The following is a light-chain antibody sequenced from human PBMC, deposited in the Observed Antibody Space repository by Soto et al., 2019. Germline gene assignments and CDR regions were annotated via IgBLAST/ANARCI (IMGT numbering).Light chain of an antibody. CDR3: QQYNNWPPVFT. Sequence: EIVMTQSPATLSVSPGERATLSCRASQSVSSNLAWYQQKPGQAPRLLIYAASTRATGVPARFSGSGSGTEFTLTISSLQSEDFAAYYCQQYNNWPPVFTFGPGTKVDIK. CDR2: AAS. V-gene: IGKV3-15*01. CDR1: QSVSSN. J-gene: IGKJ3*01.